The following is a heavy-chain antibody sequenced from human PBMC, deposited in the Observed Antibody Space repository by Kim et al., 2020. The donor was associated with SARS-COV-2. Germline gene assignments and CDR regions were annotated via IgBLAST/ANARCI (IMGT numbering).Heavy chain of an antibody. CDR3: ARDDILTGYPYYFDY. D-gene: IGHD3-9*01. J-gene: IGHJ4*02. CDR2: ISSSSSYI. CDR1: GFTFSSYS. Sequence: GGSLRLSCAASGFTFSSYSMNWVRQAPGKGLEWVSSISSSSSYIYYADSVKGRFTISRDNAKNSLYLQMNSLRAEDTAVYYCARDDILTGYPYYFDYWGQGTLVTVSS. V-gene: IGHV3-21*01.